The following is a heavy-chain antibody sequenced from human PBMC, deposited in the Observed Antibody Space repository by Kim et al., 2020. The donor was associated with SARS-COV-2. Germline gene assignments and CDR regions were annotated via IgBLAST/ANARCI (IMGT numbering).Heavy chain of an antibody. V-gene: IGHV3-30*01. CDR3: ARDCGGSCYLTLDC. Sequence: AAPVKVRFTISRDNAKDSLYLKMNSLGAEDTAVYYCARDCGGSCYLTLDCWGQGTLVTVSS. D-gene: IGHD2-15*01. J-gene: IGHJ4*02.